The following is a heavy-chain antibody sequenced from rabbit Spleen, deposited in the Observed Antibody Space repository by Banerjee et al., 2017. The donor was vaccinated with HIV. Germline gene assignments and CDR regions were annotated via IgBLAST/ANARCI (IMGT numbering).Heavy chain of an antibody. CDR2: INAITGKA. D-gene: IGHD1-1*01. V-gene: IGHV1S45*01. CDR1: GFSFSNKAV. J-gene: IGHJ4*01. Sequence: QEQLVESGGGLVQPGGSLKISCTASGFSFSNKAVMCWVRQAPGKGLEWIACINAITGKAVYASWAKGRFTFSKTSSTTVTLQMTSLTAADTATYFCARDLVGVIGWNFYLWGPGTLVTVS. CDR3: ARDLVGVIGWNFYL.